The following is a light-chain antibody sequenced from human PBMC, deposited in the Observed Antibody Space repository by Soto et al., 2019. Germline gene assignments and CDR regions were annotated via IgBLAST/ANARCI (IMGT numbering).Light chain of an antibody. CDR2: EVS. Sequence: QSALTQPASVSGSPGQSITISCTGTSGDIGGYNYVSWYQQHPGKAPKLLISEVSNRPSGVSHRFSGSKSGNTASLTISGIMTEDEADYFCFSKISGFVYGFGTGTKLTVL. V-gene: IGLV2-14*01. CDR1: SGDIGGYNY. CDR3: FSKISGFVYG. J-gene: IGLJ1*01.